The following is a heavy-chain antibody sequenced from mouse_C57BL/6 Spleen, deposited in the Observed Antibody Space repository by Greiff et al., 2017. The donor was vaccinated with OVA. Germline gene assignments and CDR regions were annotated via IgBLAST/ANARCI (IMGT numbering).Heavy chain of an antibody. CDR3: AASSNYAFAY. Sequence: VKLMESGPGLVPAFQCLSLPFPFSGFSLTSYGVHWVRQSPGKGLEWLGVIWRGGSTDYNAAFMSRLSITKDNSKSQVFFKMNSLQADDTAIYYCAASSNYAFAYWGQGTLVTVSA. J-gene: IGHJ3*01. CDR2: IWRGGST. V-gene: IGHV2-5*01. D-gene: IGHD2-5*01. CDR1: GFSLTSYG.